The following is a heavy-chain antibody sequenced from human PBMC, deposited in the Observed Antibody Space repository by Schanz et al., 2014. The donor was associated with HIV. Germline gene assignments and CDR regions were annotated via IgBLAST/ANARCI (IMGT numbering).Heavy chain of an antibody. Sequence: QVQLVQSGAEVKEPGASVKVSCKPYGHIFTGYLMHWVRQAPGQGLEWMGWINPNSGATDSAQKFQGRVTMTRETSISTAFMELSSLRSDDTAVYYCARGPKWEGLMDVWGQGTTVIVSS. CDR2: INPNSGAT. CDR1: GHIFTGYL. D-gene: IGHD1-26*01. J-gene: IGHJ6*02. V-gene: IGHV1-2*02. CDR3: ARGPKWEGLMDV.